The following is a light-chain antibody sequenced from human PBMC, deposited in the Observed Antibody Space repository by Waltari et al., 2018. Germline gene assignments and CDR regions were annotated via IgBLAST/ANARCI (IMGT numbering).Light chain of an antibody. CDR3: AAWDDSLNGGV. V-gene: IGLV1-44*01. CDR2: SNN. Sequence: SVLTQPPSASGTPGQRVPISCSGSNSNIGSNTLNWYQQLPGTAPNLLIHSNNQRPSGVPDRFSGSKAGTSASLAISGLQSEDEADYYCAAWDDSLNGGVFGSGTKVTVL. CDR1: NSNIGSNT. J-gene: IGLJ6*01.